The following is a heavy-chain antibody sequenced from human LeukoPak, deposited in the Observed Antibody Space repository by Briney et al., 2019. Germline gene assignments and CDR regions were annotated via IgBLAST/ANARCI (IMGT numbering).Heavy chain of an antibody. D-gene: IGHD5/OR15-5a*01. CDR1: GVSISSSNSY. Sequence: SETLSLTCTVSGVSISSSNSYWGWIRQPPGKGLEWIGSIYYSGNTYYNASLKSQVSISIDTSKNQFSLRLTSVTAADTAVYYCARGGSLRGDWFDPWGQGTLVTVSS. CDR3: ARGGSLRGDWFDP. V-gene: IGHV4-39*01. J-gene: IGHJ5*02. CDR2: IYYSGNT.